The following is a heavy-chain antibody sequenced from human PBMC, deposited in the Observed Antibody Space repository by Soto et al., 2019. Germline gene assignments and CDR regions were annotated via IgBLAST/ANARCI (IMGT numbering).Heavy chain of an antibody. V-gene: IGHV4-34*01. CDR2: INHSGST. J-gene: IGHJ5*02. CDR1: GGYFRYYG. D-gene: IGHD3-3*01. Sequence: LEIQRLTYPVFGGYFRYYGGILILQTPGKGLEWIGEINHSGSTNYNPSLKSRVTISVDTSKNQFSLKLSSVTAADTAVYYCARVGVGLTICGVVTHNCFAPWGQGSLVTVSS. CDR3: ARVGVGLTICGVVTHNCFAP.